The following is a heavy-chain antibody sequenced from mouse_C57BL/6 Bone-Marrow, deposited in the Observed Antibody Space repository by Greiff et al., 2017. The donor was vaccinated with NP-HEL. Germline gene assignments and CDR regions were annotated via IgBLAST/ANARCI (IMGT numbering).Heavy chain of an antibody. J-gene: IGHJ2*01. V-gene: IGHV1-64*01. CDR2: IHPNSGST. CDR3: AQLLRWCDY. D-gene: IGHD1-1*02. CDR1: GYTFTSYW. Sequence: QVQLQQPGAELVKPGASVKLSCKASGYTFTSYWMHWVKQRPGQGLEWIGMIHPNSGSTNYNEKFKSKSTMTVDKSSSTAYMQLSSLTSEDSAVYYCAQLLRWCDYWGQGTTLTVSS.